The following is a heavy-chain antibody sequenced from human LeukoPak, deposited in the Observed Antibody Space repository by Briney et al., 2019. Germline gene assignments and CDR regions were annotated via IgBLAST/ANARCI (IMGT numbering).Heavy chain of an antibody. CDR1: GFTFSTSW. V-gene: IGHV3-74*01. D-gene: IGHD6-13*01. CDR2: ISSDGSTT. Sequence: GESLKISCATSGFTFSTSWMHWVRQAPGKGLVWVSRISSDGSTTTYADSVKGRFTISRDNAKNTLYLQMNSLRVEDTAVYYCVRVRSSSWYDYWGQGALVTVSS. J-gene: IGHJ4*02. CDR3: VRVRSSSWYDY.